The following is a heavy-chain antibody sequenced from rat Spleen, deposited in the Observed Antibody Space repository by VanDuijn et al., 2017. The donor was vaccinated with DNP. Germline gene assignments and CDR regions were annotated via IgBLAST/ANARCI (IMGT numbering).Heavy chain of an antibody. J-gene: IGHJ3*01. Sequence: QVQLKESGPGLVQPSQTLSLTCTVSGFSLTSYTVSWVRQPPGKGLEWIASISSGGSTYYNSALKSRLSISRDTSKSQVFLKMNSLQTEDTAVYFCARDYDGSYYYWFAYWGQGTLVTVSS. CDR1: GFSLTSYT. CDR2: ISSGGST. D-gene: IGHD1-12*02. CDR3: ARDYDGSYYYWFAY. V-gene: IGHV2-6*01.